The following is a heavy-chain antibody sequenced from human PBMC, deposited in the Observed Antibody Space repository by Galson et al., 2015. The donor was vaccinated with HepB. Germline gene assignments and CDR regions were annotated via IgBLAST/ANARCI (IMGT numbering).Heavy chain of an antibody. CDR1: GFTFSSYA. D-gene: IGHD3-3*01. J-gene: IGHJ4*02. CDR2: ISYDGSNK. Sequence: SLRLSCAASGFTFSSYAMHWVRQAPGKGLEWVAVISYDGSNKYYADSVKGRFTISRDNSKNTLYLQMNSLRAEDTAVYYCARATTIFGVVTTSSPDSPVDYWGQGTLVTVSS. CDR3: ARATTIFGVVTTSSPDSPVDY. V-gene: IGHV3-30-3*01.